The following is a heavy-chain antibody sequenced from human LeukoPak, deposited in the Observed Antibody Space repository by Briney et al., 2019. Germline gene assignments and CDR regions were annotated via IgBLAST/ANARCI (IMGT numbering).Heavy chain of an antibody. CDR1: GFTFSSYG. Sequence: TGGSLRLSCAASGFTFSSYGMHWVRQAPGKGLEWVAVIRYDGSNKYYADSVKGRFTISRDNSKNTLYLRMNSLRAEDTAVYYCARGLDIVVVPAANERDNWFDPWGQGTLVTVSS. J-gene: IGHJ5*02. D-gene: IGHD2-2*03. V-gene: IGHV3-33*01. CDR2: IRYDGSNK. CDR3: ARGLDIVVVPAANERDNWFDP.